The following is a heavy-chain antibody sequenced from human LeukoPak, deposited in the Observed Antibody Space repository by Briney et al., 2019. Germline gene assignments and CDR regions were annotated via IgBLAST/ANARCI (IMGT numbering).Heavy chain of an antibody. J-gene: IGHJ6*02. V-gene: IGHV4-34*01. CDR3: ARQPPGYSYGSPYYYDMDV. D-gene: IGHD5-18*01. CDR2: INHSGST. Sequence: SETLSLTCAVYGGSFSGYYWSWIRQPPGKGLEWIGEINHSGSTNYNPSLKSRVTISVDTSKNQFSLKLSSVTAADTAVYYCARQPPGYSYGSPYYYDMDVWGQGTTVTVSS. CDR1: GGSFSGYY.